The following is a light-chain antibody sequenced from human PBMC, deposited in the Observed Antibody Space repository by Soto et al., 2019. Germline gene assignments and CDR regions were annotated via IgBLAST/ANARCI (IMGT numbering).Light chain of an antibody. Sequence: QSVLTQPPSVSGAPGQRVTISCTGSSSNIGAGYDVHWYQQLPGTAPKLLIYGNSNRPSGVPDRFSGSKSGTSASLAITGLKAEDEAAYYCQSYDSSLRVFGTGTKLTVL. J-gene: IGLJ1*01. CDR3: QSYDSSLRV. CDR2: GNS. V-gene: IGLV1-40*01. CDR1: SSNIGAGYD.